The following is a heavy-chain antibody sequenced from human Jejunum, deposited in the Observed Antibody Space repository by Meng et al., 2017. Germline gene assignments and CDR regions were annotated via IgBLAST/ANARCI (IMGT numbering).Heavy chain of an antibody. J-gene: IGHJ1*01. D-gene: IGHD1-1*01. CDR1: GFTASGHW. V-gene: IGHV3-74*01. CDR2: VNPEGNIP. CDR3: TNDRLSH. Sequence: GREVRRGASLGPSSAAVGFTASGHWILGICQAPRQGLVWVSRVNPEGNIPTYAYPAKGRFIIFRGNAKSTVYLQLNSLRAEDTAVYYCTNDRLSHWGQGSLVTVSS.